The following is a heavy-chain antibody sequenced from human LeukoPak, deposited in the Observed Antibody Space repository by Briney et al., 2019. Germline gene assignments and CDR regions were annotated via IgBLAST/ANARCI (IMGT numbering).Heavy chain of an antibody. CDR1: GGSISSGDYS. CDR3: ARGSFYFDTSGYYALLDY. V-gene: IGHV4-30-4*07. CDR2: IYYSGNT. Sequence: PSETLSLTCGVSGGSISSGDYSWNWIRQPPGKGLEWIGFIYYSGNTYYNPSLKSRVIVSVDTSKNHFSLKLSSVTAADTAVYYCARGSFYFDTSGYYALLDYWGQGTLVTVSS. J-gene: IGHJ4*02. D-gene: IGHD3-22*01.